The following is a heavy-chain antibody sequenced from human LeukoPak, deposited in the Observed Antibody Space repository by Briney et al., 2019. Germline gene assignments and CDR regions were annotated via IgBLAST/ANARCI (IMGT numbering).Heavy chain of an antibody. D-gene: IGHD3-3*01. V-gene: IGHV4-59*01. J-gene: IGHJ4*02. Sequence: SETLSLTCTVSGGSISSYYWSWIRQPPGKGLEWIGCIYYSGSTNYNPSLKSRVTISVDTSKNQFSLKLSSVTAADTAVYYCARDQHDFWSGSHGFDYWGQGTLVTVSS. CDR2: IYYSGST. CDR1: GGSISSYY. CDR3: ARDQHDFWSGSHGFDY.